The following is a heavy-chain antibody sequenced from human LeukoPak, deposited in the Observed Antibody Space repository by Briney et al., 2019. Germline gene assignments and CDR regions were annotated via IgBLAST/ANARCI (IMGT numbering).Heavy chain of an antibody. CDR1: GFTFSSYG. J-gene: IGHJ4*02. V-gene: IGHV3-23*01. Sequence: PGGSLRLSCAASGFTFSSYGMSWVRQAPGKGLEWVSAISGSGGSTYYADSVKGRFTISRDNSKNTLYLQMNSLRAEDTAVYYCAKDHGYTNDIVVVPAAIDYWGQGTLVTVSS. CDR2: ISGSGGST. CDR3: AKDHGYTNDIVVVPAAIDY. D-gene: IGHD2-2*01.